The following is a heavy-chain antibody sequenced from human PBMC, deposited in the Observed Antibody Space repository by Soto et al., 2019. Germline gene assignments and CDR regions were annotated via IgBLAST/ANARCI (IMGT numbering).Heavy chain of an antibody. CDR3: ARDRAAAGTVSVDY. Sequence: GASVKVSCKASGGTFSSYAISWVRQAPGQGLEWMGGIIPIFGTANYAQKFQGRVTITADESTSTAYMELSSLRSEDTAVYYCARDRAAAGTVSVDYWGQGTLVTVSS. D-gene: IGHD6-13*01. CDR1: GGTFSSYA. J-gene: IGHJ4*02. V-gene: IGHV1-69*13. CDR2: IIPIFGTA.